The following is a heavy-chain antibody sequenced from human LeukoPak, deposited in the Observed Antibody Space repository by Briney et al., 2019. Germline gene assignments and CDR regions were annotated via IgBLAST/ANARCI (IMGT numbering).Heavy chain of an antibody. D-gene: IGHD5-24*01. CDR2: IYYSGNT. CDR1: GGSISSTSYY. V-gene: IGHV4-39*01. Sequence: SETLSLTCTVSGGSISSTSYYWAWIRQPPGKGLEWIGSIYYSGNTYYNPSLKSRVTISVDTSKNQFSLKLGSVTAADTAVYYCASNLNGYNNFDYWGQGTLVTVSS. J-gene: IGHJ4*02. CDR3: ASNLNGYNNFDY.